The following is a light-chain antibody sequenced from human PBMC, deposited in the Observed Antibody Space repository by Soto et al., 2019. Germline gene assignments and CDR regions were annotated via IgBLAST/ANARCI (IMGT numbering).Light chain of an antibody. CDR2: KAS. V-gene: IGKV1-5*03. Sequence: DSHMTSKHRTLWASVCVIVTITWRASQSISSWLAWYQQKPGKAPKLLIYKASTLKSGVPSRFSGSGSGTEFTLTISSLQPDDFATYYCQQDNSYSEEFGQVAKVDIK. J-gene: IGKJ1*01. CDR1: QSISSW. CDR3: QQDNSYSEE.